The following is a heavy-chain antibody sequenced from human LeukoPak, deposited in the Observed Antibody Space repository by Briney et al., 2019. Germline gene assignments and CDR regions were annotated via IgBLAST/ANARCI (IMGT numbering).Heavy chain of an antibody. CDR3: ARDAAHDYGDYRGYYYYYMDV. J-gene: IGHJ6*03. CDR1: GFTFSSYE. D-gene: IGHD4-17*01. Sequence: GGSLRLSCAASGFTFSSYEMNWVRQAPGKGLEWVSYISSSGSTIYYADSVKGRFTISRDNAKNSLYLQMNSLRAEDTAVYYCARDAAHDYGDYRGYYYYYMDVWGKGTTVTVSS. V-gene: IGHV3-48*03. CDR2: ISSSGSTI.